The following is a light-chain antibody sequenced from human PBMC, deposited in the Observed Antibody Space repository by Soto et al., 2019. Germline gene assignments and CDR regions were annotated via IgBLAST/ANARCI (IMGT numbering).Light chain of an antibody. V-gene: IGLV2-14*01. CDR3: SSYSTSTAYL. CDR2: EVS. CDR1: SSDVGNYDY. J-gene: IGLJ1*01. Sequence: QSVLAQPASVSGSPGQSITISCTGTSSDVGNYDYVSWYQLHPGKAPKLMVFEVSNRPSGVSYRFSGSKSGNTASLTISGLQAEDEADYFCSSYSTSTAYLFGTGTKVTVL.